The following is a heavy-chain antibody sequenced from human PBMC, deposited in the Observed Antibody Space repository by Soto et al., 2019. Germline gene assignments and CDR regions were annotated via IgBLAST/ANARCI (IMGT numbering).Heavy chain of an antibody. Sequence: EVQLLESGGGLVQPGGSLRLSCAASGFTFSSFAMSWVRQAPGKGLEWVSSISGSGGYTYYEDSVKGRFTISRDNSKNTLDVQMNSLRAEDTAVYYCAKDGPLGELMADWGQGTLVTVSS. CDR2: ISGSGGYT. CDR3: AKDGPLGELMAD. J-gene: IGHJ4*02. V-gene: IGHV3-23*01. D-gene: IGHD3-10*01. CDR1: GFTFSSFA.